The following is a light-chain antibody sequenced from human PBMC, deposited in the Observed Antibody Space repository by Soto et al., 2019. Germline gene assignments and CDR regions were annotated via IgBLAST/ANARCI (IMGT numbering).Light chain of an antibody. CDR3: QQRSNWPWT. Sequence: EIVLTQSPATLSLSPGERATLSCRASQSVSSYLAWYQQKPGQAPRLLIYDASNRATGIPARFSGSGSGTGFTLTIHRLEPENFAVYYCQQRSNWPWTFGQGTKLEIK. J-gene: IGKJ2*01. CDR2: DAS. CDR1: QSVSSY. V-gene: IGKV3-11*01.